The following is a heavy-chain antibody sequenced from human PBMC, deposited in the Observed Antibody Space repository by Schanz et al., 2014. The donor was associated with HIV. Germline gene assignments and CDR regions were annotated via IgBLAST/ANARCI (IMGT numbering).Heavy chain of an antibody. V-gene: IGHV1-46*04. CDR2: INPSGAGT. J-gene: IGHJ4*02. CDR1: GYTFTNYD. D-gene: IGHD2-21*02. Sequence: QVQLVQSGAEVKKPGASVKVSCKASGYTFTNYDINWVRQATGQGLEWMGMINPSGAGTTYARKLQGRVTMTRDTSTSTVYMHLSSLRSDDTAVYFCARDFNIGDQYYFDHWGQGTLVTVSS. CDR3: ARDFNIGDQYYFDH.